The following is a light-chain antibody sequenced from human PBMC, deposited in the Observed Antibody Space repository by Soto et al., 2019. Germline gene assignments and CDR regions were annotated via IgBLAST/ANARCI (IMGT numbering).Light chain of an antibody. CDR2: DAS. Sequence: EIVLTQSPATLSLSPGERATLSCRASQSVSSYLAWYQQKPGQAPRLLIYDASNRATGIPARFSGSGSGTAFTLTISSLEPEDFAVYCCQQRSNWPSWTFGQGTKVEIK. J-gene: IGKJ1*01. V-gene: IGKV3-11*01. CDR1: QSVSSY. CDR3: QQRSNWPSWT.